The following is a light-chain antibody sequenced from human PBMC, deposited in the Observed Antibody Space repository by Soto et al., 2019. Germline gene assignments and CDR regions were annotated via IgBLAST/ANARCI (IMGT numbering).Light chain of an antibody. J-gene: IGLJ2*01. CDR1: SSNIGSYYD. V-gene: IGLV1-40*01. CDR2: GDN. Sequence: QSVLTQPPSVSGAPGQRVTIPCTGSSSNIGSYYDVHWYQQLPGTVPKLLIYGDNNRPSGVPDRFSGSKSGTSASLAITGLLAQDVADYYIQSYDSSLSHVVFGGGTKVTVL. CDR3: QSYDSSLSHVV.